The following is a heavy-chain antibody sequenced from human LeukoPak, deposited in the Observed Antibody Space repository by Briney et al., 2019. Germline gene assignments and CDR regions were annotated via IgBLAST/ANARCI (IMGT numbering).Heavy chain of an antibody. CDR2: IYYSGST. Sequence: SETRSLTCTVSGGSISGGGYYWNWIRQHPGKGLEWIGYIYYSGSTYYNPSLKSRVNISVDTSKNQFSLKLSSVTAADTAVYYCARETGVVAFDIWGQGTLVTVSS. V-gene: IGHV4-31*03. CDR1: GGSISGGGYY. D-gene: IGHD1-1*01. CDR3: ARETGVVAFDI. J-gene: IGHJ3*02.